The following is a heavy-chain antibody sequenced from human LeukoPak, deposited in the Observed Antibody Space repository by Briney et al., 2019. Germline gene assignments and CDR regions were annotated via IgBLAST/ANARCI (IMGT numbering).Heavy chain of an antibody. CDR3: AKDQVEGVTMIVVVISYFDY. D-gene: IGHD3-22*01. CDR1: GFTFSSYG. Sequence: PGGSLRLSCAASGFTFSSYGMHWVRQAPGKGLEWVAVISYDGSNKYYADSVKGRFTISRDNSKNTLYLQMNSLRAEDTAVYYCAKDQVEGVTMIVVVISYFDYWGQGTLVTVSS. V-gene: IGHV3-30*18. CDR2: ISYDGSNK. J-gene: IGHJ4*02.